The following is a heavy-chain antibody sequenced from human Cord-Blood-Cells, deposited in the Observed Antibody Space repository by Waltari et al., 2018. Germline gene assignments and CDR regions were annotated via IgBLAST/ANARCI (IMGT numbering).Heavy chain of an antibody. CDR2: INSDGSST. CDR1: GFTFSSYW. J-gene: IGHJ6*02. CDR3: ARVSYDYYYYGMDV. Sequence: EVQLVESGGGLVQPGGSLRLSCAASGFTFSSYWLHWVRQAPGKGLVWVSRINSDGSSTSYADSVKGRFTISRDNAKNTLYLQMNSLRAEDTAVYYCARVSYDYYYYGMDVWGQGTTVTVSS. V-gene: IGHV3-74*01. D-gene: IGHD2-8*01.